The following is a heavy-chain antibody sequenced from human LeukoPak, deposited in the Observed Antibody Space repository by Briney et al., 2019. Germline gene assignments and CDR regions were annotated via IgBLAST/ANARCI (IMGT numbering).Heavy chain of an antibody. CDR3: ARGIESYGDYGY. D-gene: IGHD4-17*01. Sequence: SETLSLTCTVSGGSISGSYWSWIRQPPGKGLAWIAYMYNSGSTNYNPSLKSRVIISIDTSKNQFSLKLSSLTAADTAIYYCARGIESYGDYGYWGQGILVTVSS. CDR2: MYNSGST. V-gene: IGHV4-59*01. CDR1: GGSISGSY. J-gene: IGHJ4*02.